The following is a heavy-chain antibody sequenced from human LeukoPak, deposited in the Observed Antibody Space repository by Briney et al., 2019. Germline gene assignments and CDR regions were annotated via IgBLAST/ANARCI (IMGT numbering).Heavy chain of an antibody. CDR2: TYYTSKWIT. CDR3: ARGYWAYGMDV. Sequence: SQTLSLTCAISGGSVPSTTTAWNWIRQSPSRGLESLGRTYYTSKWITDYAVSVKGLITVNTNTSNNQFSLQLNSVTPEDTAVYYCARGYWAYGMDVWGPGTTVTVSS. V-gene: IGHV6-1*01. D-gene: IGHD6-13*01. CDR1: GGSVPSTTTA. J-gene: IGHJ6*02.